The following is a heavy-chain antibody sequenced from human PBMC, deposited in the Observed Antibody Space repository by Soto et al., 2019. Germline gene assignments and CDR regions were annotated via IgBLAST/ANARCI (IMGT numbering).Heavy chain of an antibody. Sequence: PGGSLRLSCAASGVTLSTYEMSWVRQTPGKGLEWVSTIGDSSDNTFYADSVRGRFTISRDNSKNTLYLQMSSLRAEDTAMYYCAKDLTGDSGQGHLCDYWGQGGRGTAPQ. CDR1: GVTLSTYE. J-gene: IGHJ4*02. CDR3: AKDLTGDSGQGHLCDY. CDR2: IGDSSDNT. V-gene: IGHV3-23*01. D-gene: IGHD7-27*01.